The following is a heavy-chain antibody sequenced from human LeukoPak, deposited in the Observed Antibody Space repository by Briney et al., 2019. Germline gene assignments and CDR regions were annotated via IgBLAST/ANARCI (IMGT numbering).Heavy chain of an antibody. CDR3: ARPTPDYYDSSGYYRHYYYYYMDV. CDR2: IYPGGSDR. D-gene: IGHD3-22*01. J-gene: IGHJ6*03. CDR1: GYNFAEYW. Sequence: GESLKISCKGSGYNFAEYWIGWVRQMPGKGLEWVAFIYPGGSDRRYSPPFQGQVTVSADKSINTVYLQWGNLKASDTAMYYCARPTPDYYDSSGYYRHYYYYYMDVWGKGTTVTVSS. V-gene: IGHV5-51*01.